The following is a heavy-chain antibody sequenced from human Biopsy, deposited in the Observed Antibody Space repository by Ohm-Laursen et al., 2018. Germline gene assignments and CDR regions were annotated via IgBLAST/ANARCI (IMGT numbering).Heavy chain of an antibody. CDR1: GASVSSGSYD. V-gene: IGHV4-61*01. D-gene: IGHD5-18*01. Sequence: GTLSLTCAVSGASVSSGSYDWRWIRQPPGKGLEWIGNIYNDVSTKYNPSLRSRVTISADKSTNQFSLKLRSVTAADTAVYYCARGYAGLYEAFDFWGQGTVVTVAS. CDR2: IYNDVST. J-gene: IGHJ3*01. CDR3: ARGYAGLYEAFDF.